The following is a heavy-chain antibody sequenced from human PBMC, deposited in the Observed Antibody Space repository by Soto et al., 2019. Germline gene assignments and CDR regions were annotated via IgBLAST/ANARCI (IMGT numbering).Heavy chain of an antibody. V-gene: IGHV3-23*01. D-gene: IGHD6-13*01. CDR1: GFTFSSYA. CDR3: GRRGSSWYFDY. CDR2: ISGSGGST. Sequence: EVQLLESGGGLVQPGGSLRLSCAASGFTFSSYAMSWVRQAPGKGLEWVSVISGSGGSTYYADSVKGRFTISRDNSQCSRSLQLNRLRAEDTAGYSCGRRGSSWYFDYWGQGTLVTVSS. J-gene: IGHJ4*02.